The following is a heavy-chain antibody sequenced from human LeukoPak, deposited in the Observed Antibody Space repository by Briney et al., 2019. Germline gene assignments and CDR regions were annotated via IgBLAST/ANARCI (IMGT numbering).Heavy chain of an antibody. CDR1: GYSLSSGYF. CDR3: ARDWNRYAY. Sequence: ASETLSLTCAVSGYSLSSGYFWGWVRQPPGKGLEWIASIYHSGRTYSNPSLRGRVTIFLDTSQNRLSLKMTSVTAADTAVYYCARDWNRYAYWGQGTLVTVSS. V-gene: IGHV4-38-2*02. J-gene: IGHJ4*02. D-gene: IGHD1-1*01. CDR2: IYHSGRT.